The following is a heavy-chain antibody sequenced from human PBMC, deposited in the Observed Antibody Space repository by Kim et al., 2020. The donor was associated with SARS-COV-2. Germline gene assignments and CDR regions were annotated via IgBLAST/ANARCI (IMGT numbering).Heavy chain of an antibody. Sequence: ASVKVSCKASGYTFTSYYMHWVRQAPGQGLEWMGIINPSGGSTNYAQKFQGRVTMTRDTSTSTVSIELSSLRSEDMAVHYCARAGADYGDYDYYYGIDVW. J-gene: IGHJ6*01. CDR2: INPSGGST. D-gene: IGHD4-17*01. CDR1: GYTFTSYY. CDR3: ARAGADYGDYDYYYGIDV. V-gene: IGHV1-46*01.